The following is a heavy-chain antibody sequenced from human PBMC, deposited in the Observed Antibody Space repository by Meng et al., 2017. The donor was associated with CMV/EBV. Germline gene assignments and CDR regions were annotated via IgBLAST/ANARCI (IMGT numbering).Heavy chain of an antibody. CDR3: AAIPPAISGSYYADAFDI. CDR2: ISAYNGNT. V-gene: IGHV1-18*01. J-gene: IGHJ3*02. D-gene: IGHD1-26*01. Sequence: ASVKVSCKASGYTFTSYGISWVRQAPGQGLEWMGWISAYNGNTNYAQKFQERVTITRDMSTSTAYMELSSLRSEDTAVYYCAAIPPAISGSYYADAFDIWGQGTMVTVSS. CDR1: GYTFTSYG.